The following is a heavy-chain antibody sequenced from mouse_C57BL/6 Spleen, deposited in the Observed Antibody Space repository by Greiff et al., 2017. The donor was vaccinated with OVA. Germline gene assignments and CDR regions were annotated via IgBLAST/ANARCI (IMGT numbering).Heavy chain of an antibody. CDR2: IYPGSGST. Sequence: VKVVESGAELVKPGASVKMSCKASGYTFTSYWITWVKQRPGQGLEWIGDIYPGSGSTNYNEKFKSKATLTVDTSSSTAYMQRSSLTSEDSAVYYCAGTGRYFDYWGQGTTLTVSS. V-gene: IGHV1-55*01. CDR1: GYTFTSYW. D-gene: IGHD4-1*01. CDR3: AGTGRYFDY. J-gene: IGHJ2*01.